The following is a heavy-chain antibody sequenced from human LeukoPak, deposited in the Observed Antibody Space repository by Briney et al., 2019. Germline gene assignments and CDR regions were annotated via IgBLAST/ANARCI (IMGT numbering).Heavy chain of an antibody. Sequence: GGSLRLSCAASGFTFSSYGMHWVRQAPGKGLEWVAFIRYDGSNKYYADSVKGRFTISRDNSKNTLYLQMNSLRAEDTAVYYCARVPYCSGGSCYGGPYFDYWGQGTLVTVSS. V-gene: IGHV3-30*02. CDR2: IRYDGSNK. CDR1: GFTFSSYG. CDR3: ARVPYCSGGSCYGGPYFDY. D-gene: IGHD2-15*01. J-gene: IGHJ4*02.